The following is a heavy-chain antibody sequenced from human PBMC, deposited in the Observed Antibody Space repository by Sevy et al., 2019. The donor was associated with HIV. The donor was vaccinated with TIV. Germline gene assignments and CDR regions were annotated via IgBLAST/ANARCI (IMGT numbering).Heavy chain of an antibody. J-gene: IGHJ3*02. Sequence: SETLSLTCTVSGGSVSSYYWSWIRQPPGKGLEWIGYIYYSGSTNYNPSLKSRVTISVDMSKNQFSLKLSSVTAADTAVYYCTRATGVETAIGFAFDIWGQGTMVTVSS. CDR2: IYYSGST. CDR1: GGSVSSYY. CDR3: TRATGVETAIGFAFDI. D-gene: IGHD7-27*01. V-gene: IGHV4-59*02.